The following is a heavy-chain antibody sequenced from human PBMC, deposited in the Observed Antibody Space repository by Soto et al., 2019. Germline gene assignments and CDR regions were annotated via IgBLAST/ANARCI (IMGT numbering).Heavy chain of an antibody. D-gene: IGHD3-3*01. V-gene: IGHV4-39*01. CDR2: IYYSGST. Sequence: XAILSLTCTVSGGSISSSSYYWGWIRQPPGKGLEWIGSIYYSGSTYYNPSLKSRVTISVDTSKNQFSLKLSSVTAADTAVYYCARRWGFWSGYPPHYYYYGMDVWGQGTTVTVSS. CDR1: GGSISSSSYY. CDR3: ARRWGFWSGYPPHYYYYGMDV. J-gene: IGHJ6*02.